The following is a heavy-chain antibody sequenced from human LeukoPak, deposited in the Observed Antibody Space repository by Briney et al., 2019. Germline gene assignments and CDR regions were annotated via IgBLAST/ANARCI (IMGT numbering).Heavy chain of an antibody. CDR2: ISGSGGST. CDR3: AKEGGYDSYYYMDV. D-gene: IGHD5-12*01. CDR1: GFTFSSYA. Sequence: PGGSLRLSCAASGFTFSSYAMSWVRQAPGKGLEWVSAISGSGGSTYYADSVKGRFTISRDSSKNTLYLQMNSLRAEDTAVYYCAKEGGYDSYYYMDVWGKGTTVTVSS. V-gene: IGHV3-23*01. J-gene: IGHJ6*03.